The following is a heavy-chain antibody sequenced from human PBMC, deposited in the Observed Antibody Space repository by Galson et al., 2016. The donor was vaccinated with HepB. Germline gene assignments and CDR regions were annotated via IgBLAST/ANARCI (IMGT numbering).Heavy chain of an antibody. J-gene: IGHJ4*02. CDR2: IIPILVTP. V-gene: IGHV1-69*13. CDR3: ATDMETVNGFFDY. CDR1: GGTFSSSV. Sequence: SVKVSCKASGGTFSSSVITWLRQAPGQGLEWMGDIIPILVTPNYAQNFQGRVTITADEYTTTAYMELSSLRSEDTAVYYCATDMETVNGFFDYWGQGTLVSVS. D-gene: IGHD1-1*01.